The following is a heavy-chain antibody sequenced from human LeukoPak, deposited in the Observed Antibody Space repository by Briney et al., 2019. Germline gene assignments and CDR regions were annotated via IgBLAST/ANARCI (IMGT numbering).Heavy chain of an antibody. CDR2: INPSGGST. D-gene: IGHD3-3*01. CDR3: ARGQYYDFWSGHAFFDY. V-gene: IGHV1-46*01. J-gene: IGHJ4*02. CDR1: GYTFTSYY. Sequence: GASVKVSCKASGYTFTSYYMHWVRQAPGQGLEWMGIINPSGGSTSYAQKFQGRVTMTRDMSTSTVYMELSSLRSEDTAVYYCARGQYYDFWSGHAFFDYWGQGTLVTVSS.